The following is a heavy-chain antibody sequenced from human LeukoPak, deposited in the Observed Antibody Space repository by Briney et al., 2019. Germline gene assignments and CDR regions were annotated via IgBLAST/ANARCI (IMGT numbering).Heavy chain of an antibody. CDR2: INPNSGGT. J-gene: IGHJ4*02. Sequence: ASVKVSCKASGYTFTSYDINWVRQATGQGLEWMGWINPNSGGTNYAQKFQGRVTMTRDTSISTAYMELSRLRSDDTAVYYCARDWRGVGAYWGQGTLVTVSS. D-gene: IGHD1-26*01. V-gene: IGHV1-2*02. CDR1: GYTFTSYD. CDR3: ARDWRGVGAY.